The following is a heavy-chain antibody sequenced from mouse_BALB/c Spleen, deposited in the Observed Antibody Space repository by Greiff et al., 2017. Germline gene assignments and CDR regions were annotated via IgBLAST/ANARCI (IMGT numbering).Heavy chain of an antibody. J-gene: IGHJ3*01. CDR1: GYTFTSYW. CDR3: TRGYGNSAWFAD. D-gene: IGHD2-1*01. CDR2: IYPGNSDT. V-gene: IGHV1-5*01. Sequence: EVQLQQSGTVLARPGASVKMSCKASGYTFTSYWMHWVKQRPGQGLEWIGAIYPGNSDTSYNQKFKGKAKLTAVTSTSTAYMELSSLTNEDSAVYYCTRGYGNSAWFADWGQGTLVTVSA.